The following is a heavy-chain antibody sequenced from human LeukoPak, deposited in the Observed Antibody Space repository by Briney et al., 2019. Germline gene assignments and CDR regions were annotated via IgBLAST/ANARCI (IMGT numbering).Heavy chain of an antibody. D-gene: IGHD3-10*01. CDR3: AKDRSLLWFGDY. Sequence: GGSLRLSCAASGFTFSSYAMSWVRQAPGKGLERVSAISGSGGSTYYADSVKGRFTISRDSSKNTLYLQMNSLRAEDTAVYYCAKDRSLLWFGDYWGQGTLVIVSS. J-gene: IGHJ4*02. CDR1: GFTFSSYA. CDR2: ISGSGGST. V-gene: IGHV3-23*01.